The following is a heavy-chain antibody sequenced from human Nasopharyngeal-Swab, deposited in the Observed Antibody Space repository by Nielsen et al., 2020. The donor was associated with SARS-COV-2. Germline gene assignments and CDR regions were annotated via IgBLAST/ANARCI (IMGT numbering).Heavy chain of an antibody. CDR2: ISSTGDYI. D-gene: IGHD2-2*02. V-gene: IGHV3-21*01. CDR1: GFTFNIYT. Sequence: ESLKISCAASGFTFNIYTMNWVRQAPGKGLEWVSAISSTGDYIYYAASVKGRFTISRDNAKNSLYLQMDNLRAEDTAVYYCARNTPAMFAYWGRGTLVTVSS. CDR3: ARNTPAMFAY. J-gene: IGHJ4*02.